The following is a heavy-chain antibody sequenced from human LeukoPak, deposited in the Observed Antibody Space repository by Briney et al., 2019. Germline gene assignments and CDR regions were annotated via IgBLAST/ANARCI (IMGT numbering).Heavy chain of an antibody. D-gene: IGHD6-19*01. V-gene: IGHV5-51*01. CDR3: ARLNVYPGIAVAGLFDY. J-gene: IGHJ4*02. CDR2: IYPGDSDT. CDR1: GYSFTSYW. Sequence: GESLKISCKGSGYSFTSYWIGWVRQMPGKGLEWMGIIYPGDSDTRYSPSFQGQVTISADKSISTAYLQWSSLKASDTAMYYCARLNVYPGIAVAGLFDYWGQGTLVTVSS.